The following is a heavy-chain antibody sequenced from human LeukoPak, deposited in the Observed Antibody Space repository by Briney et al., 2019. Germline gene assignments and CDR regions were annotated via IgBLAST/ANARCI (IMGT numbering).Heavy chain of an antibody. CDR2: ISYDGSNK. D-gene: IGHD1-26*01. Sequence: GGSLRLSCAASGFTFSNYGMHWVRQAPGKGLEWVAVISYDGSNKYYADSVKGRFTISRDNSKNTLYLQMNSLRAEDTAVYYCAKAVISGSYYFDYWGQGTLVTVSS. J-gene: IGHJ4*02. CDR1: GFTFSNYG. CDR3: AKAVISGSYYFDY. V-gene: IGHV3-30*18.